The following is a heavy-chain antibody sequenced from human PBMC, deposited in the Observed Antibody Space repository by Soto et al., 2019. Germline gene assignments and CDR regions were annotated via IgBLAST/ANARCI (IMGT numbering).Heavy chain of an antibody. Sequence: QVRLVESGGGLVKPGGSLRLSCSLSGFTFSDYYMSWIRQAPGKGLEWISYITSSGTHTMYADSVKGRFTISRDNARNSLYLQMNNLRADDTAVYYCARDTHKVNGLDVWGQGTTVTVSS. D-gene: IGHD2-21*01. J-gene: IGHJ6*02. CDR3: ARDTHKVNGLDV. CDR1: GFTFSDYY. V-gene: IGHV3-11*05. CDR2: ITSSGTHT.